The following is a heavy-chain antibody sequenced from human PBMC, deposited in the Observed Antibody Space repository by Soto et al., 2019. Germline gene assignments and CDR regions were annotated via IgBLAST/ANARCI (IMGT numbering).Heavy chain of an antibody. CDR3: VKDTYYCDSSGYYIFDY. V-gene: IGHV3-30*18. Sequence: QEQLVESGGGVVQPGRSLRLSCAASGLTFSRYGMHWVRQAPGKGLEWAAHISYDGSNKHYAESVKGRFTISRDSSKNTLYLQMNSLRAEDTAVYYCVKDTYYCDSSGYYIFDYWGQGTLVAVSS. CDR2: ISYDGSNK. D-gene: IGHD3-22*01. CDR1: GLTFSRYG. J-gene: IGHJ4*02.